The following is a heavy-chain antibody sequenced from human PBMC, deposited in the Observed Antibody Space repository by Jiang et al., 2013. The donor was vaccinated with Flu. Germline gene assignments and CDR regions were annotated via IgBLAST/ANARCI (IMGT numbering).Heavy chain of an antibody. CDR2: ISSSSSYI. D-gene: IGHD4-23*01. Sequence: SGGGLVQPGGSLRLSCAASGFTFSSYSMNWVRQAPGKGLEWVSSISSSSSYIYYADSVKGRFTISRDNAKNSLYLQMNSLRAEDTAVYYCARADYGGNYAPKNWYFDLWGRGTLVTVSS. V-gene: IGHV3-21*01. CDR3: ARADYGGNYAPKNWYFDL. CDR1: GFTFSSYS. J-gene: IGHJ2*01.